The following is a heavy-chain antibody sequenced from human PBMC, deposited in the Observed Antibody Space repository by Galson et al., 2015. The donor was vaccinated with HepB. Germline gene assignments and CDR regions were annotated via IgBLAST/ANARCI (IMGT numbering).Heavy chain of an antibody. V-gene: IGHV1-2*04. Sequence: SVKVSCKASGYTFTGYYMHWVRQAPGQGLEWMGWINPNSGGTNYAQKFQGWVAMTRDTSISTAYMELSRLRSDDTAVYYCARRSSGYSYGNFDYWGQGTLVTVSS. CDR1: GYTFTGYY. CDR2: INPNSGGT. J-gene: IGHJ4*02. CDR3: ARRSSGYSYGNFDY. D-gene: IGHD5-18*01.